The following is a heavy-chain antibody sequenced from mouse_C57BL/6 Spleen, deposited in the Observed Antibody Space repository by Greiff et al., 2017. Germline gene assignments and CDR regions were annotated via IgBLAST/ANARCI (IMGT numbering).Heavy chain of an antibody. CDR1: GYTFTDYY. D-gene: IGHD1-1*01. CDR2: IGPGSGST. J-gene: IGHJ2*01. CDR3: ARRGTTDYFDY. Sequence: VQLQQPGAELVKPGASVKISCKASGYTFTDYYIHWVKQRPGQGLEWIGKIGPGSGSTYYNEKFKGKATLTADTSSSTAYMQLSSLTSEDSAVYFCARRGTTDYFDYWGQGTTLTVSS. V-gene: IGHV1-77*01.